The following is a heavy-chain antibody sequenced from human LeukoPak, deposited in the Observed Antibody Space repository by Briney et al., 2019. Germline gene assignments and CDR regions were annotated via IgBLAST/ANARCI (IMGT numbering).Heavy chain of an antibody. CDR2: IIPIFDTA. J-gene: IGHJ4*02. V-gene: IGHV1-69*05. CDR3: ARDNYYDSSGYFDY. D-gene: IGHD3-22*01. CDR1: GGTFSSYA. Sequence: SVKVSCKASGGTFSSYAISWVRQAPGQRLKWMGRIIPIFDTANYAQKFQGRVTITTDEATSTAYMELSSLRSEDTAVYYCARDNYYDSSGYFDYWGQGTLVTVSS.